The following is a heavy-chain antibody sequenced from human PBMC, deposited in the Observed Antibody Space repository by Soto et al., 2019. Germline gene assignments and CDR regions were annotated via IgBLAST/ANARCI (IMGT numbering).Heavy chain of an antibody. Sequence: EVQVVESGGGLIQPGGSLRLSCAASGFSVSGNYMGWVRQAQGKGLEWVSAIYSGGSTHYAESVKGRFTISRDNSKNTLYLQMNSLRAEETAVYYCARASSRWGSDAAHWGQGTLVTVSS. V-gene: IGHV3-53*01. CDR1: GFSVSGNY. J-gene: IGHJ4*02. CDR3: ARASSRWGSDAAH. D-gene: IGHD7-27*01. CDR2: IYSGGST.